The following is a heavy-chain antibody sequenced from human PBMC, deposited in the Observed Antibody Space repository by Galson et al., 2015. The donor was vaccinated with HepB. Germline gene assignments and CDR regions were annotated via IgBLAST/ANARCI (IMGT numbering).Heavy chain of an antibody. V-gene: IGHV3-21*01. D-gene: IGHD2/OR15-2a*01. CDR3: AGDYLHRRGHDY. Sequence: SLRLSCAASNSTFSNYIMNWVRQAPGRGLEWVSSISSSRNYIYYADSVRGRFTISRDNAKKSVYLQMHSLRAEDTAVYYCAGDYLHRRGHDYWGQGTLVTVSS. J-gene: IGHJ4*02. CDR2: ISSSRNYI. CDR1: NSTFSNYI.